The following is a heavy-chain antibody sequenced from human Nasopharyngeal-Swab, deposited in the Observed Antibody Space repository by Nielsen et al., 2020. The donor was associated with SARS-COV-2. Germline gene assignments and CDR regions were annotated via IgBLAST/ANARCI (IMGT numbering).Heavy chain of an antibody. J-gene: IGHJ4*02. CDR1: GFPLTNARMG. Sequence: SGPTLVKPTETLTLTCTVSGFPLTNARMGVTWIRQPPGKALEWLAHIFSNDEKSYSTSLKSRLTISKDTSKSQVVLTMTNMDPVDTATYYCARMYHGGSYLVDYWGQGTLVTVSS. D-gene: IGHD1-26*01. CDR3: ARMYHGGSYLVDY. V-gene: IGHV2-26*01. CDR2: IFSNDEK.